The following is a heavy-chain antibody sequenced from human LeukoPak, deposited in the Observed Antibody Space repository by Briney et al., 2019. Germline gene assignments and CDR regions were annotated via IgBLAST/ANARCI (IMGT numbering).Heavy chain of an antibody. D-gene: IGHD6-19*01. CDR2: IYYSGST. CDR3: ARDFRGLGSSDY. V-gene: IGHV4-59*01. Sequence: SETLSLTCTVSGGSISSYYWSWIRRPPGKGLDWIGYIYYSGSTNYNPSLKSRVTISVDTSKNQFSLKLSSVTAADTAVYYCARDFRGLGSSDYWGQGTLVTVSS. CDR1: GGSISSYY. J-gene: IGHJ4*02.